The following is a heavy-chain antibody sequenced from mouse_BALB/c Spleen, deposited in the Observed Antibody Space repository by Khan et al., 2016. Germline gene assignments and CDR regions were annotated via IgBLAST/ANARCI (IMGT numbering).Heavy chain of an antibody. D-gene: IGHD2-3*01. V-gene: IGHV4-1*02. CDR2: MNPDTSTI. Sequence: EVELVESGGGLVQPGGSLKLSCAASGYAFSRYWMSWVRQAPGKGLEWIGEMNPDTSTINDMPSLKDKFIISRDNAKNTLYLQMSKVRSEDTALYYCARPHDGYFASWFACWGHGALVTVSA. CDR1: GYAFSRYW. CDR3: ARPHDGYFASWFAC. J-gene: IGHJ3*01.